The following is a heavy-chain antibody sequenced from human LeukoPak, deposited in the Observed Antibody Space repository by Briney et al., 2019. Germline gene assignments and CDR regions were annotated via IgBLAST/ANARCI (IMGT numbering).Heavy chain of an antibody. J-gene: IGHJ4*02. Sequence: GGSLRLSCAASGFTFSSYAMSRVRQAPGKGLEWVSAISGSGGSTYYADSVKGRFTISRDNSKNTLYLQMNSLRAEDTAVYYCANGGYCSGGSCYSGPALDYFDYWGQGTLVTVSS. V-gene: IGHV3-23*01. D-gene: IGHD2-15*01. CDR1: GFTFSSYA. CDR2: ISGSGGST. CDR3: ANGGYCSGGSCYSGPALDYFDY.